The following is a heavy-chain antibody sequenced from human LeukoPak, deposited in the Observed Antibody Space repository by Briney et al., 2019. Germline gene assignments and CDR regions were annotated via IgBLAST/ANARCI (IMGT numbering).Heavy chain of an antibody. CDR3: ARVTFGTFGRFDP. D-gene: IGHD3-3*01. Sequence: SVKVSCKASGGTFSSYAISWVRQAPGQGLEWMGGIIPIFGTANYAQKFQGRVTITTDESTSTAYMELSSLRSEDTAVYYCARVTFGTFGRFDPRGRGTLVTVSS. J-gene: IGHJ5*02. CDR1: GGTFSSYA. V-gene: IGHV1-69*05. CDR2: IIPIFGTA.